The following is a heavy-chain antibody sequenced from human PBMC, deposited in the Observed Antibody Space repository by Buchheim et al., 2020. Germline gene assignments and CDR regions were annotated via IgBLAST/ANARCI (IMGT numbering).Heavy chain of an antibody. CDR2: INPSGGST. D-gene: IGHD3-22*01. Sequence: QVQLVQSGAEVKKPGASVKVSCKASGYTFTSYYMHWVRQAPGQGLEWMGIINPSGGSTSYAQKFQGRVTMTRDTSTSTVYMELSSLRSEDTAVYYCAKDLHYYDSSGYEYYYGMDVCSQGT. CDR1: GYTFTSYY. V-gene: IGHV1-46*01. J-gene: IGHJ6*02. CDR3: AKDLHYYDSSGYEYYYGMDV.